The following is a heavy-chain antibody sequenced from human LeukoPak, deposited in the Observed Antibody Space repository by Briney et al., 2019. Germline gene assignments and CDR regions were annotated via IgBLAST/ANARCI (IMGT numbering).Heavy chain of an antibody. CDR3: ARTKYSSSFVLPYYYYGMDV. V-gene: IGHV3-21*01. CDR1: GFTFSSYS. Sequence: GGSLRLSCAASGFTFSSYSMNWVRQAPGKGLEWVSSISSCSSYIYYADSVKGRFTISRDNAKNSLYLQMNSLRAEDTAVYYCARTKYSSSFVLPYYYYGMDVWGQGTTVTVSS. J-gene: IGHJ6*02. D-gene: IGHD6-6*01. CDR2: ISSCSSYI.